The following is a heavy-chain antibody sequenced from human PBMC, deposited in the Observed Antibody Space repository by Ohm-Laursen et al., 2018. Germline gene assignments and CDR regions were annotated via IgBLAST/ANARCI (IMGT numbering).Heavy chain of an antibody. D-gene: IGHD3-22*01. V-gene: IGHV1-2*02. CDR2: INPNSGGT. CDR1: GYTFTGYY. J-gene: IGHJ3*02. Sequence: ASVKVSCKASGYTFTGYYMHWVRQAPGQGLEWMGWINPNSGGTNYAQKFQGRVTMTRDTSISTAYMELSRLRSDDTAVYYCAIPIYYDSSGYYNSRGAFDIWGQGTMVTVSS. CDR3: AIPIYYDSSGYYNSRGAFDI.